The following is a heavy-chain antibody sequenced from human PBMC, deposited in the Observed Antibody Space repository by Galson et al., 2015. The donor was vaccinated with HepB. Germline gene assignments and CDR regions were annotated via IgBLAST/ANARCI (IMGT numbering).Heavy chain of an antibody. D-gene: IGHD1-26*01. J-gene: IGHJ3*02. Sequence: SVKVSCKASGYTFISYGISWVRQAPGQGLEWMGWISAYNGNTNYAQKLQGRVTMTTDTSTSTAYMELRSLRSDDTAVYYCARGVPPPYSGSAGSGAFDIWGQGTMVTVSS. CDR1: GYTFISYG. CDR3: ARGVPPPYSGSAGSGAFDI. CDR2: ISAYNGNT. V-gene: IGHV1-18*01.